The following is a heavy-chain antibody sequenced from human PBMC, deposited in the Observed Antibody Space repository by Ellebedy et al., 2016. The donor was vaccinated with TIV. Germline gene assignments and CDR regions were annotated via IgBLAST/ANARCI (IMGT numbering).Heavy chain of an antibody. CDR2: ILYDGSNK. CDR1: GFTFSSYG. CDR3: AGDQIRCGGDCYSRPKYYFDH. Sequence: PGGSLRLSCAASGFTFSSYGMHWVRQAPGKGLEWVAVILYDGSNKYYADSVKGRFTISRDNSKNTLDLQMNSLRAEDTAVYYCAGDQIRCGGDCYSRPKYYFDHWGQGTLVTVSS. J-gene: IGHJ4*02. D-gene: IGHD2-21*02. V-gene: IGHV3-33*08.